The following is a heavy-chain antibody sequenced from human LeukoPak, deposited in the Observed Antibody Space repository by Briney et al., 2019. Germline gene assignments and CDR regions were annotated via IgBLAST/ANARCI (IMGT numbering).Heavy chain of an antibody. CDR1: GFTFTTYW. Sequence: GGSLRLSCAASGFTFTTYWMTWVRQAPGKGLEWVANINQDGSEKYSVDSVKGRFTISRDNAKNSLYLQMNSLRAEDTAVYYCASRGTYYDYVWGSYRYDGPFYYWGQGTLVTVSS. CDR2: INQDGSEK. CDR3: ASRGTYYDYVWGSYRYDGPFYY. D-gene: IGHD3-16*02. V-gene: IGHV3-7*01. J-gene: IGHJ4*02.